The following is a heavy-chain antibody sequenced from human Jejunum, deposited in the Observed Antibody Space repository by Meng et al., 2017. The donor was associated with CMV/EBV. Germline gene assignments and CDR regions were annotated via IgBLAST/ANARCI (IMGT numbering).Heavy chain of an antibody. V-gene: IGHV4-4*02. CDR1: GGSISTEHW. CDR3: AKSPEPRWNAYDS. J-gene: IGHJ5*01. Sequence: CTVSGGSISTEHWWGWVRQPPGKGLEWIAEIYHTGSTNYNPSFESRVTLSVDKSKNQFFLNLNSVTAADTAVYYCAKSPEPRWNAYDSWGQGTLVTVSS. CDR2: IYHTGST. D-gene: IGHD1-14*01.